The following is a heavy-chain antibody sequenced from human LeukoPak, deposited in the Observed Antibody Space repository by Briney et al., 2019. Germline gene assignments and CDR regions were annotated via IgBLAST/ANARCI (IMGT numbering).Heavy chain of an antibody. CDR2: IYYSGST. Sequence: SETLSLTCTVSGGSISTYYWSWIRQPPGKGLEWIGYIYYSGSTNYNPSLKSRVTISVDTSKNQFSLKLSSVTAAETAVYYCARDREGAGPFDYWGQGTLVTVSS. CDR1: GGSISTYY. V-gene: IGHV4-59*01. D-gene: IGHD1-14*01. J-gene: IGHJ4*02. CDR3: ARDREGAGPFDY.